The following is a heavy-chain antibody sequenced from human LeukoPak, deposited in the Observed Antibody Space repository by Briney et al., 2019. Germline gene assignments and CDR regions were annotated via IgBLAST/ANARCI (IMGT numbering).Heavy chain of an antibody. J-gene: IGHJ4*02. V-gene: IGHV1-69*04. CDR1: GGTFSSYA. CDR3: VRVDTAMVIDY. D-gene: IGHD5-18*01. Sequence: SVKVSCKASGGTFSSYAISWVRQAPGQGLEWMGRIIPILGIANYAQKFQGRVTITADKSTSTAYMELSSLRSEDTAVYYCVRVDTAMVIDYWGQGTLVTVSS. CDR2: IIPILGIA.